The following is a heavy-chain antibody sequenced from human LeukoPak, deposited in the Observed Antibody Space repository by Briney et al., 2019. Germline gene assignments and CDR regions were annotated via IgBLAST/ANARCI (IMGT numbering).Heavy chain of an antibody. CDR3: ARGVEVESSSPTIFDY. J-gene: IGHJ4*02. D-gene: IGHD5/OR15-5a*01. V-gene: IGHV1-69*13. CDR2: LIPIFGTA. CDR1: GGTFSSYA. Sequence: GASVKVSCKASGGTFSSYAISWVRQAPGQGLEWMGGLIPIFGTANYAQKFQGRVTITADESTSTAYMELSSLRSEDTAVYYCARGVEVESSSPTIFDYWGQGTLVTVSS.